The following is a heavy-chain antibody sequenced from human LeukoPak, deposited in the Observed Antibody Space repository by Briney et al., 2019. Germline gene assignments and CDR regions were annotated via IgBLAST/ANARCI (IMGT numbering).Heavy chain of an antibody. D-gene: IGHD3-9*01. Sequence: GGSLRLSCAASGFTFSSNWMSWVRQVPGRGLEWVANIKPDGSEKYYVDSVKGRFTVSRDNAKNSLDLQMNSLRAEDTAVYYCARNPSYYDILTGYVYYYYYGMDVWGQGTTVTVSS. J-gene: IGHJ6*02. CDR2: IKPDGSEK. CDR3: ARNPSYYDILTGYVYYYYYGMDV. V-gene: IGHV3-7*04. CDR1: GFTFSSNW.